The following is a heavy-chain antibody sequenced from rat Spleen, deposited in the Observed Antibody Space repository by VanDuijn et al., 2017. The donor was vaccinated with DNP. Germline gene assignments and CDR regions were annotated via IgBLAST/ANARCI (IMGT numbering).Heavy chain of an antibody. J-gene: IGHJ2*01. CDR2: IIYDGGST. CDR3: AARAPGDYYYGGYFDY. Sequence: EVQLVESGGGLVQPGRSLKLSCAASGFTFSDYAMAWVRQSPKKGLEWVATIIYDGGSTYYRDSVKGRFTISRDNAKSTLYLQMNSLRSEDMAIYYCAARAPGDYYYGGYFDYWGQGVMVTVSS. V-gene: IGHV5-7*01. D-gene: IGHD1-6*01. CDR1: GFTFSDYA.